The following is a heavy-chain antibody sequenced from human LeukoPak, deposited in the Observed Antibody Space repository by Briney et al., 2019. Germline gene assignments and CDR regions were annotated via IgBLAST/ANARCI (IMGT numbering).Heavy chain of an antibody. CDR3: ARATSSGWDLYY. D-gene: IGHD6-19*01. Sequence: PGGSLRLSCAASGFTFSSYAMSWVRQAPGKGLEWVSAISGSGGSTYYADSVKGRFTISRDNSKNTLYLQMNSLRAEDTAVYYCARATSSGWDLYYWGQGTLVTVSS. CDR2: ISGSGGST. V-gene: IGHV3-23*01. J-gene: IGHJ4*02. CDR1: GFTFSSYA.